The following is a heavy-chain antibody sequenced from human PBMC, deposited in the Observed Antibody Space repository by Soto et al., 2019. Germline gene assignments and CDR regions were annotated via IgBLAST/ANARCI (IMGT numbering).Heavy chain of an antibody. CDR1: GFSLSTSGVG. CDR3: AHSDCISTSCSYDY. D-gene: IGHD2-2*01. Sequence: QITLKESGPTLVKPTQTLTLTCTFSGFSLSTSGVGVGWIRQPPGKALEWLALIYWDDDKRYSPSLKSRLTVPKSTYXTQVVLTLTNMDPVDTATYYCAHSDCISTSCSYDYRGQGTLVTVSS. CDR2: IYWDDDK. V-gene: IGHV2-5*02. J-gene: IGHJ4*02.